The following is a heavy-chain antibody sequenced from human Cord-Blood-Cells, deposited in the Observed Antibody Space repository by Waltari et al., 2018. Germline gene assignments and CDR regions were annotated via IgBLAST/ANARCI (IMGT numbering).Heavy chain of an antibody. Sequence: QLQLQESGPGLVKPSETLSLTCTVSGGSISSSSYYWGWIRQPPGKGLEWIGSIYYSGSTYYNPSLKSRVTISVDTSKNQFSLKLSSVTAADTAVYYCARREDYDFWSGYWSGGFDPWGQGTLVTVSS. CDR1: GGSISSSSYY. D-gene: IGHD3-3*01. CDR3: ARREDYDFWSGYWSGGFDP. CDR2: IYYSGST. J-gene: IGHJ5*02. V-gene: IGHV4-39*01.